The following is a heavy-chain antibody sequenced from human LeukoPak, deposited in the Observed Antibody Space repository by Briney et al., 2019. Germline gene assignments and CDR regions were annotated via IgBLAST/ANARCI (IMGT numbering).Heavy chain of an antibody. CDR1: GGTFSSYA. CDR2: TIPIFGTA. CDR3: ARLPDYGDYGDDY. D-gene: IGHD4-17*01. J-gene: IGHJ4*02. Sequence: SVKVSCKASGGTFSSYAISWVRQAPGQGLEWMGGTIPIFGTANYAQKFQGRVTITADESTSTAFMELSSLRSEDTALYYCARLPDYGDYGDDYWGLGTLVTVSS. V-gene: IGHV1-69*01.